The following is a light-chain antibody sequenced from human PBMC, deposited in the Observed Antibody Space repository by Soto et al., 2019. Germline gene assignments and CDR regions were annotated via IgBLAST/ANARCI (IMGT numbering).Light chain of an antibody. CDR1: QSVTSSC. Sequence: EIVLTQSPGTLSLSPGERATLSCRVSQSVTSSCLAWYQQKPGQAPRLLIYGASSRATGIPDRFSGSGSGTDFTLTISRLEPEDFAVYYCQQYAKAPRTFGQGTKVDI. J-gene: IGKJ1*01. CDR3: QQYAKAPRT. V-gene: IGKV3-20*01. CDR2: GAS.